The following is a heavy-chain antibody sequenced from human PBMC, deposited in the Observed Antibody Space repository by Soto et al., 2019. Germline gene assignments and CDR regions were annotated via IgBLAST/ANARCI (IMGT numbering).Heavy chain of an antibody. Sequence: GGSLRLSCAASGFTFSSYAMSWARQAPGKGLEWVSAISGSGGSTYYADSVKGRFTISRDNSKNTLYLQMNSLRAEDTAVYYCAKGGATVFEPYYYYMDVWGKGTTVTVSS. J-gene: IGHJ6*03. V-gene: IGHV3-23*01. CDR2: ISGSGGST. CDR1: GFTFSSYA. CDR3: AKGGATVFEPYYYYMDV. D-gene: IGHD4-4*01.